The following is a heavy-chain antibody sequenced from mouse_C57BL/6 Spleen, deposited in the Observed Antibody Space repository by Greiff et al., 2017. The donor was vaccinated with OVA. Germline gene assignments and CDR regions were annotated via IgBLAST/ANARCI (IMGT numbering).Heavy chain of an antibody. Sequence: QSLSITCTVSGFSLTSYGVDWVRQSPGKGLEWLGVIWGVGSTNYNSALKSRLSISKDNSKSQVFLKMNSLQTDDTAMYYCASRKSNYGAMDYWGQGTSVTVSS. J-gene: IGHJ4*01. CDR1: GFSLTSYG. D-gene: IGHD2-5*01. V-gene: IGHV2-6*01. CDR3: ASRKSNYGAMDY. CDR2: IWGVGST.